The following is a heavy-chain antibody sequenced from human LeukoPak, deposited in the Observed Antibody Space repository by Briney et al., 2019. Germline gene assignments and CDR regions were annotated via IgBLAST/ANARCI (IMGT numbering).Heavy chain of an antibody. J-gene: IGHJ4*02. CDR1: GFTLNRYW. CDR3: ARGGNLEN. Sequence: GGSLRLSCAASGFTLNRYWMSWVRQAPGKGLEWVANINEDGGERHSVDSVKGRFTISRDNAKNSLYLQMNSLRAEDTAVYYCARGGNLENWGGGTLVTVSS. CDR2: INEDGGER. D-gene: IGHD1-14*01. V-gene: IGHV3-7*01.